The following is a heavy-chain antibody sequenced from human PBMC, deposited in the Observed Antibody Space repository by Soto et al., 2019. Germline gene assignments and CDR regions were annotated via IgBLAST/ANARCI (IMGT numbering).Heavy chain of an antibody. Sequence: EVQLVESGGGLVQPGGSLRLSCAASGLSFNIYWMQWVRQVPGKGLVWLARINSDGSHTIYVDSVKGRFTISRDNAKNTVVLQMDSLRDEDTSVYYCAGGTAGLDVWGQGTTVTVSS. CDR2: INSDGSHT. CDR3: AGGTAGLDV. J-gene: IGHJ6*02. V-gene: IGHV3-74*01. CDR1: GLSFNIYW.